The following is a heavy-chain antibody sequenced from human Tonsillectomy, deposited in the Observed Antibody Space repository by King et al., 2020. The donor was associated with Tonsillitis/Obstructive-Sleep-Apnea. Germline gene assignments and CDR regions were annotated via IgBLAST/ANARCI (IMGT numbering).Heavy chain of an antibody. CDR3: ARGDNYGSGSHYKSGGYFQH. Sequence: QLVQSGGGVVQPGRSLRLSCAASEFTFSTYAMPWVRQAPGKGLEWVSVISYDGSKTDYADSVKGRFTISRDISKNTLYLQMSSLRAEDTALYYCARGDNYGSGSHYKSGGYFQHWGLGTLLTVSS. CDR2: ISYDGSKT. J-gene: IGHJ1*01. CDR1: EFTFSTYA. V-gene: IGHV3-30*04. D-gene: IGHD3-10*01.